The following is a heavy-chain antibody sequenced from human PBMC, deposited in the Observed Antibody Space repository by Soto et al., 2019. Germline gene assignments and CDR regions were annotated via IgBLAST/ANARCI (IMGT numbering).Heavy chain of an antibody. V-gene: IGHV1-18*01. CDR2: IRIRNGDT. CDR3: ARESRIWVDGVIGPGDY. D-gene: IGHD3-10*01. CDR1: GYIFTSND. J-gene: IGHJ4*02. Sequence: QVQFVQSGAEVKEPGDSVKVACRASGYIFTSNDITWVRQAPGQGLEWMGWIRIRNGDTPYAPKFRGRDTVTRDPSTSTAYMELTSLRSDDTAVYYCARESRIWVDGVIGPGDYWGQGTLVTVSS.